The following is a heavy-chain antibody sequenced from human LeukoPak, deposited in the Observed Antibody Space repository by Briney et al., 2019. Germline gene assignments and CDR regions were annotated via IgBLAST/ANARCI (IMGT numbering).Heavy chain of an antibody. CDR3: ARDSPGYYYGMDV. Sequence: PSETLSLTCTVSGGSISSGVYYWRWIRQPPGKGLEWIGYIYYSGSTYYNPSLKSRVTISVDTSKNQFSLKLSSVTAADTAVYYCARDSPGYYYGMDVWGQGTTVTVSS. CDR1: GGSISSGVYY. CDR2: IYYSGST. V-gene: IGHV4-30-4*01. J-gene: IGHJ6*02.